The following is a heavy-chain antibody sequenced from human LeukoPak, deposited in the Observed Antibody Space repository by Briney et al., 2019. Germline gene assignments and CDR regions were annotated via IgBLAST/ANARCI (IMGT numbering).Heavy chain of an antibody. D-gene: IGHD3-3*01. Sequence: GGSLRLSCAVSGFTFSGFWMSWSRQAPGKGLEWVASINSDGSEGYYADVVKGRFTTSRDNAKNTLFLQMNSLRAEDTAVYYCTRDFDFSSAIWGQGTLVTVSS. J-gene: IGHJ4*02. CDR1: GFTFSGFW. CDR2: INSDGSEG. CDR3: TRDFDFSSAI. V-gene: IGHV3-7*01.